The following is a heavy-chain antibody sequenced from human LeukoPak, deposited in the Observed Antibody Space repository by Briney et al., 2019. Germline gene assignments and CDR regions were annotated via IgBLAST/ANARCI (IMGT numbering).Heavy chain of an antibody. D-gene: IGHD3/OR15-3a*01. CDR3: ERRPAVDGPIDN. CDR2: IYSSGTT. V-gene: IGHV4-59*01. J-gene: IGHJ4*02. CDR1: GGSLHRSF. Sequence: PSETLSLTCIVSGGSLHRSFWTWVRQPPGKGLQWIGRIYSSGTTDYSPSLKSRLTISIDTSMNQFSLRLASVTAADTAVYYCERRPAVDGPIDNWGQGILVAVSS.